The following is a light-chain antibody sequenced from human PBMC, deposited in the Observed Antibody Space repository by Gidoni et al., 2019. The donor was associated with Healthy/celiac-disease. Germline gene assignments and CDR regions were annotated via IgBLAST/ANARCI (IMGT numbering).Light chain of an antibody. CDR1: SSDVGGYKY. Sequence: QSSLPPPASVSRSPGQSITLSCTGTSSDVGGYKYVSWYQQHPGKAPKLMIYDVSNRPSGVSNRCAGSKSGNTAAMTISGLQAEDEDEYYCSAYTSSSTVFGTGTKVTVL. CDR2: DVS. V-gene: IGLV2-14*01. CDR3: SAYTSSSTV. J-gene: IGLJ1*01.